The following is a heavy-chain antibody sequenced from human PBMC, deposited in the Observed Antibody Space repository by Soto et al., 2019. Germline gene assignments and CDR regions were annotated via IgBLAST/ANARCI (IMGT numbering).Heavy chain of an antibody. D-gene: IGHD5-18*01. CDR1: GGSISSGDYY. J-gene: IGHJ4*02. Sequence: SETLSLTCTVSGGSISSGDYYWSWTRQPPGKGLEWIGYIYYSGSTYYKPSLKSRVAISVDTSKNQFSLKLSSVTAADTAVYYCARVGIQLWYDYWGQGTLVTVSA. CDR2: IYYSGST. V-gene: IGHV4-30-4*01. CDR3: ARVGIQLWYDY.